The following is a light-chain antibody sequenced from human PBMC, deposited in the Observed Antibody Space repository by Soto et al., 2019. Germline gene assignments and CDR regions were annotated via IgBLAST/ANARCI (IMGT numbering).Light chain of an antibody. CDR2: DVT. V-gene: IGLV2-11*01. J-gene: IGLJ2*01. Sequence: QSALTQPRSVSGSPGQSVTISCTGTSSDVGAYNYVSWYQQHPGKVPKLMIYDVTKRPSGVPDRFSGSKSGSTASLTISGLQAEDEADYYCCSYAGNYAVIFGGGTKFTVL. CDR3: CSYAGNYAVI. CDR1: SSDVGAYNY.